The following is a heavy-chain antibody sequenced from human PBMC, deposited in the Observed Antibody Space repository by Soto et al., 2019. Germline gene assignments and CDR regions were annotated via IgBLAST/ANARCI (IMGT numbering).Heavy chain of an antibody. CDR2: IYYSGST. CDR3: ARVDTAMVTAGWFDP. D-gene: IGHD5-18*01. J-gene: IGHJ5*02. V-gene: IGHV4-59*08. CDR1: GGSISSYY. Sequence: QVQLQESGPGLVKPSETLSLTCTVSGGSISSYYWSWIRQPPGKGLEWIGYIYYSGSTNYNPSLKSRVTISVDTSKNQFSLKLSSVTAADTAVYYCARVDTAMVTAGWFDPWGQGTLVTVSS.